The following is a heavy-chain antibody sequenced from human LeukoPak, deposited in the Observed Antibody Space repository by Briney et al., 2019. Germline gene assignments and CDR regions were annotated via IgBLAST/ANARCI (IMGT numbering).Heavy chain of an antibody. CDR3: AYAVGDYDSFDY. J-gene: IGHJ4*02. Sequence: PGGSLRLSCKGSGYSFTSYWITWVRQMPGKGLEWMGTIDPSDSYTNYSPSFQGHVAISADKSISTAYLQWSSLKASDTAMYYCAYAVGDYDSFDYWGQGTLVTVSS. D-gene: IGHD3-22*01. CDR2: IDPSDSYT. CDR1: GYSFTSYW. V-gene: IGHV5-10-1*01.